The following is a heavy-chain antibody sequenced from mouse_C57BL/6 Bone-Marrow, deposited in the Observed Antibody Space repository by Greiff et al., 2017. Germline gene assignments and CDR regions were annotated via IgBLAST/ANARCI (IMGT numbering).Heavy chain of an antibody. D-gene: IGHD1-2*01. CDR2: IDPENGAT. Sequence: EVKLQESGAELVRPGASVKLSCTASGFNIKDDYMHWVKQRPEQGLEWIGWIDPENGATEYASKFQGKATITADTSSNTAYLQLSSLTSEDPAVYYCTTPHSHGGQGTTLTVAS. CDR3: TTPHSH. V-gene: IGHV14-4*01. J-gene: IGHJ2*01. CDR1: GFNIKDDY.